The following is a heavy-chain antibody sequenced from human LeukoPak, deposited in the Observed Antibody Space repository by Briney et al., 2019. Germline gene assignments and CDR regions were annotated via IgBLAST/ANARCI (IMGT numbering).Heavy chain of an antibody. V-gene: IGHV4-59*08. CDR3: ARHYDSSGYWYYFDY. J-gene: IGHJ4*02. CDR1: GGSISNYY. D-gene: IGHD3-22*01. CDR2: IFYSGST. Sequence: SETLSLTCTVSGGSISNYYWNWIRQPPPKGLEWIGYIFYSGSTNYNPSLKSRLTISVDTSKNQFSLKLSSVTAADTAVYYCARHYDSSGYWYYFDYWGQGTLVTVSS.